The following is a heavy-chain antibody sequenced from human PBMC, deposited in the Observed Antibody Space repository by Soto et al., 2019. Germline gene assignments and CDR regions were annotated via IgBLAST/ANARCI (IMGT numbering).Heavy chain of an antibody. D-gene: IGHD3-10*01. J-gene: IGHJ3*02. Sequence: ASVKVSXKASGYTFTSYGISWVRQAPGQGLEWMGWISAYNGNTNYAQKLQGRVTMTTDTSTSTAYIELRSLRSDDTAVYYCGSSPRHYYYGSGSYAFDIWGQGTMVTVSS. CDR3: GSSPRHYYYGSGSYAFDI. V-gene: IGHV1-18*01. CDR1: GYTFTSYG. CDR2: ISAYNGNT.